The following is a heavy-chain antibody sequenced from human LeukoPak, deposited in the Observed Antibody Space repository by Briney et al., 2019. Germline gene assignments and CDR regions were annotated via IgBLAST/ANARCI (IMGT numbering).Heavy chain of an antibody. V-gene: IGHV3-30*18. D-gene: IGHD6-19*01. CDR2: ISYDGSNK. CDR1: GFTFGSYG. CDR3: AKDIYSSGWPHFDY. J-gene: IGHJ4*02. Sequence: PGGSLRLSCAASGFTFGSYGMHWVRQAPGKGLEWVAVISYDGSNKYYADSVKGRFTISRDNSKNTLYLQMNSLRAEDTAVYYCAKDIYSSGWPHFDYWGQGTLVTVSS.